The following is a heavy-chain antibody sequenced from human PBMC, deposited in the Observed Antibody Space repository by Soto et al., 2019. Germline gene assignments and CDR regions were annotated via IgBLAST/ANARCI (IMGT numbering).Heavy chain of an antibody. CDR2: IYPFYSDT. CDR1: GYSFTSYW. Sequence: PGESLKISCKGSGYSFTSYWIFWVRQMPVKGLEFMGIIYPFYSDTRYSPSFQGHVTISSYNTISTSYLRWSSVKASYTAMSYCARLELPIYAFDIWGQGTMVTVSS. CDR3: ARLELPIYAFDI. V-gene: IGHV5-51*01. D-gene: IGHD1-26*01. J-gene: IGHJ3*02.